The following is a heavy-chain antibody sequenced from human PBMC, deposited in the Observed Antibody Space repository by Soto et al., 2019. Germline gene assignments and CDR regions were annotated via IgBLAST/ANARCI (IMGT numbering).Heavy chain of an antibody. CDR3: AGAEYRYGYCFDY. D-gene: IGHD5-18*01. Sequence: VGSLRLSCARSVCTFSSDSMNCVRDSPGKGLEWVSSISSSGDDIHYADSVKGRFTISRDNANKLLYLQMTSLRAEDTAVYYCAGAEYRYGYCFDYCGQGTLVTVSS. CDR1: VCTFSSDS. CDR2: ISSSGDDI. V-gene: IGHV3-21*01. J-gene: IGHJ4*02.